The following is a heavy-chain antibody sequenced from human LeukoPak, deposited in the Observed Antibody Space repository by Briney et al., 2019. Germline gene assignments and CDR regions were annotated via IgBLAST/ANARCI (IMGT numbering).Heavy chain of an antibody. CDR3: AKVGGPYCSSTSCYIFDY. J-gene: IGHJ4*02. CDR1: GFTFSSYG. Sequence: PGGSLRLSCAASGFTFSSYGMHWVRQAPGKGLEWGAFIRYDGSNKYYADSVKGRFTISRDNSKNPLYLQMNSLRAEDTAVYYCAKVGGPYCSSTSCYIFDYWGQGTLVTVSS. D-gene: IGHD2-2*01. CDR2: IRYDGSNK. V-gene: IGHV3-30*02.